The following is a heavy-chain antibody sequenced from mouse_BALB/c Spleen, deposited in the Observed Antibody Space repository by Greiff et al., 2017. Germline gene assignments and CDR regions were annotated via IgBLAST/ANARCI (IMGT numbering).Heavy chain of an antibody. Sequence: EVQGVESGGGLVQPGGSMKLSCVASGFTFSNYWMNWVRQSPEKGLEWVAEIRLKSNNYATHYAESVKGRFTISRDDSKSSVYLQMNNLRAEDTGIYYCTRYGNYILYAMDYWGQGTSVTVSS. V-gene: IGHV6-6*02. D-gene: IGHD2-1*01. J-gene: IGHJ4*01. CDR2: IRLKSNNYAT. CDR3: TRYGNYILYAMDY. CDR1: GFTFSNYW.